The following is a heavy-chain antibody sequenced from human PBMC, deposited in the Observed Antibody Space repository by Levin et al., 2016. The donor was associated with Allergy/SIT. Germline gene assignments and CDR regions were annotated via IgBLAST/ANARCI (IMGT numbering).Heavy chain of an antibody. CDR3: ARGVGYYDSSGYSYYFDY. J-gene: IGHJ4*02. CDR2: IYYSGST. V-gene: IGHV4-59*01. CDR1: GGSISSYY. D-gene: IGHD3-22*01. Sequence: SETLSLTCTVSGGSISSYYWSWIRQPPGKGLEWIGYIYYSGSTNYNPSLKSRVTISVDTSKNQFSLKLSSVTAADTAVYYCARGVGYYDSSGYSYYFDYWGQGTLVTVSS.